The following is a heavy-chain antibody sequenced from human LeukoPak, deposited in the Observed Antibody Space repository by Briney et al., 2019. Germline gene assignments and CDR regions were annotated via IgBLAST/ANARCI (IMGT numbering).Heavy chain of an antibody. CDR3: AKGRGGYNYYYYMDV. CDR1: GFTFSSYA. CDR2: ISGSGGST. Sequence: GGSLRLSCAASGFTFSSYAMSWVCQAPGKGLEWVSAISGSGGSTYYADSVKGRFTISRDNSKNTLYLQMNSLRAEDTAVYYCAKGRGGYNYYYYMDVWGKGTTVTVSS. D-gene: IGHD3-10*01. J-gene: IGHJ6*03. V-gene: IGHV3-23*01.